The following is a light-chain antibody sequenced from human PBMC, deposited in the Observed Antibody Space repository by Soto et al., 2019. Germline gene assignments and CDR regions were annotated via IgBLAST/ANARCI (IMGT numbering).Light chain of an antibody. J-gene: IGLJ1*01. V-gene: IGLV1-44*01. CDR3: AAWDDSLNGYV. Sequence: QPVLTQPPSATGTPWQRVTMSCSGSSSNIGSNTVNWYQQLPGTAPKLLIYSNNQRPSGDPDRFSGSSSGTSASLAIGGFQSEDEANYYGAAWDDSLNGYVFGTGTKATVL. CDR1: SSNIGSNT. CDR2: SNN.